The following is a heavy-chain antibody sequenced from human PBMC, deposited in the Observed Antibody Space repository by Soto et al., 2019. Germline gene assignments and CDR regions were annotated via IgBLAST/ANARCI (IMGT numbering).Heavy chain of an antibody. CDR3: ARVLYYGSGSYSPYGMDV. CDR1: GVSFNNNG. V-gene: IGHV1-69*01. D-gene: IGHD3-10*01. Sequence: QVQLVHSGAEVKKPGSSVKVSCTTSGVSFNNNGIGWVRQAPGHGLEWMGGVSPPFRTSNYARKFQGRISITADASTGTVNMELSSLTSEDTAQYYCARVLYYGSGSYSPYGMDVWGQGTTVTVSS. CDR2: VSPPFRTS. J-gene: IGHJ6*02.